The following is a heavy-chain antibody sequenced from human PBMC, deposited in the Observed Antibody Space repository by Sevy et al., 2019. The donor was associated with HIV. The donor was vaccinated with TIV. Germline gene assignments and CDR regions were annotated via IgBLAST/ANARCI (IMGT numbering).Heavy chain of an antibody. V-gene: IGHV3-33*08. CDR3: ARDPRMYGDYLLAYFDY. Sequence: GGSLRLSCGGSGFNISSASMNWVRQAPGRGLEWVAVIGYDGNNKYYADSVKGRFTISRDNSKNTLFLQMDSLRAEDTAVYYCARDPRMYGDYLLAYFDYWGQGALVTVSS. D-gene: IGHD2-8*01. J-gene: IGHJ4*02. CDR2: IGYDGNNK. CDR1: GFNISSAS.